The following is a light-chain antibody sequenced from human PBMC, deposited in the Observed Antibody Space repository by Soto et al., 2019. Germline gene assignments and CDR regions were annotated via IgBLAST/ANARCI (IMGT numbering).Light chain of an antibody. Sequence: DIQMTQSPSSLSASVGDRVTITCRASQSISSYLTWYQQKTGEVPKLLIYAASSLQSGVPSRFTGSGSGTDFTLTISSLQHEDFAVYYCQQYDISPRTFGQATKVDIK. J-gene: IGKJ1*01. CDR3: QQYDISPRT. CDR1: QSISSY. CDR2: AAS. V-gene: IGKV1-39*01.